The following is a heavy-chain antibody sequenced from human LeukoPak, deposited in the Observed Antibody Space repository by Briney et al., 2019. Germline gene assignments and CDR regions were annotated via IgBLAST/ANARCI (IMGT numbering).Heavy chain of an antibody. CDR2: INSKSGGA. CDR3: ARVVGRSDQPYYFDY. D-gene: IGHD1-14*01. V-gene: IGHV1-2*02. J-gene: IGHJ4*02. Sequence: GASVKVSCRASGYTFNAYNMHWVRQAPGQGLEWMGWINSKSGGANYAQKFQGRVTMTRDTSISTAYMELSRLRSDDTAVYYCARVVGRSDQPYYFDYWGQGTLVTVSS. CDR1: GYTFNAYN.